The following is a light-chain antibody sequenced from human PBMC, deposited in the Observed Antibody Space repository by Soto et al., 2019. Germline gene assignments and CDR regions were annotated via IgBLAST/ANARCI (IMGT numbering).Light chain of an antibody. CDR2: GAS. V-gene: IGKV3-20*01. CDR3: EHYVSSVT. J-gene: IGKJ1*01. Sequence: EIVLTQSPGFLSLSPGERATLSCRASQSVDSSFFAWYQQKPGQAPRLLIYGASKRATGNPDRFSGSGSGTDFTLTISRLEPEDFAVYYGEHYVSSVTFGQGTKVESK. CDR1: QSVDSSF.